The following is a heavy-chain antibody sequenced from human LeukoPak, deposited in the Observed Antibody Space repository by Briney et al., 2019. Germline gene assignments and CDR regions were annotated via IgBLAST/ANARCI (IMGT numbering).Heavy chain of an antibody. CDR1: GFTFSSYG. CDR3: ARDLLEAVAGTVYYYYMDV. CDR2: IRYDGSNK. J-gene: IGHJ6*03. V-gene: IGHV3-30*02. D-gene: IGHD6-19*01. Sequence: QPGGSLRLSCAASGFTFSSYGMHWVRQAPGKGLEWVAFIRYDGSNKYYADSVKGRFTISRDNSKNTLYLQMNSLRAEDTAVYYCARDLLEAVAGTVYYYYMDVWGKGTTVTVSS.